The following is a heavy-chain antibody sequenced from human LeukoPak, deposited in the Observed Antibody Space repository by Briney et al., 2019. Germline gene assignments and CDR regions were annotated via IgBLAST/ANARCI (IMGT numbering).Heavy chain of an antibody. CDR1: GGSISNYY. J-gene: IGHJ5*02. CDR2: IYYSGST. V-gene: IGHV4-59*01. CDR3: ARLARGAIADP. Sequence: SETLSLTCTVSGGSISNYYWSWIRQPPGKGLEWIGCIYYSGSTDYNPSLKSRVTISVDTSKNQFSLKLRSVTAADTAIYYCARLARGAIADPWGQGTLVTVSS. D-gene: IGHD4/OR15-4a*01.